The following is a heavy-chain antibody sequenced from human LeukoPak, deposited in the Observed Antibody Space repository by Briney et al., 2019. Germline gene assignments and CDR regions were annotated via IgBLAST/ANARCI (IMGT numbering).Heavy chain of an antibody. CDR1: GYTFTDYY. J-gene: IGHJ4*02. CDR2: INPNSGAT. Sequence: GASVKVSCKTSGYTFTDYYMHWVRQAPGQGLEWMGWINPNSGATNYVQEVQGRVTMTRDTSVTTAYMELSGLRSDDTAVYYCAREGRDFGPHKLAGFDCWGQGTLVTVSS. D-gene: IGHD1-1*01. CDR3: AREGRDFGPHKLAGFDC. V-gene: IGHV1-2*02.